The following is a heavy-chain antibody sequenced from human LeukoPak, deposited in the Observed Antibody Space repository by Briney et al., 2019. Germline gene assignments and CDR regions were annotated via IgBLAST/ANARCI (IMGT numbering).Heavy chain of an antibody. CDR1: AFTFSSYG. J-gene: IGHJ4*02. CDR3: ARGQQLVPGRLDYFDY. D-gene: IGHD6-13*01. V-gene: IGHV3-21*01. CDR2: ISGSGSYI. Sequence: GGSLRLSCAASAFTFSSYGMHWVRQAPGKGLEWVSSISGSGSYIHYADSLKGRFTISRDNAKNSLYLQMNSLRAEDTAVYYCARGQQLVPGRLDYFDYWGQGTLVTVSS.